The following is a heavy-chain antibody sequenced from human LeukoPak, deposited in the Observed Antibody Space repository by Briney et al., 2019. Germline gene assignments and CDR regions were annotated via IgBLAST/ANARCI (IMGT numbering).Heavy chain of an antibody. V-gene: IGHV4-59*08. CDR2: IHYSGST. CDR3: ARLDIVVVPAAMGGAYFDY. CDR1: GGSISSYF. Sequence: SETLSLTCTVSGGSISSYFWNWIRQPPGKGLEWIGNIHYSGSTNYNPSLKSRVTISVDTSKNQFSLKLSSVTAADTAVYYCARLDIVVVPAAMGGAYFDYWGQGTLVTVSS. J-gene: IGHJ4*02. D-gene: IGHD2-2*03.